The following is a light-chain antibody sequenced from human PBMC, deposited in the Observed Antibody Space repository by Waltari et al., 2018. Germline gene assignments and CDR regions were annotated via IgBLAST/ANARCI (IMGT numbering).Light chain of an antibody. CDR2: GAS. Sequence: EIVMTQSPATLSVSPGERATLSCRASQIVSSNLAWYQQKPGQAPRLLIYGASTRATGIPARFSGSGSGTEFTLTISSLQSEDFAVYYCQQYNNWPVTFGGGTKVEIK. V-gene: IGKV3-15*01. CDR1: QIVSSN. J-gene: IGKJ4*01. CDR3: QQYNNWPVT.